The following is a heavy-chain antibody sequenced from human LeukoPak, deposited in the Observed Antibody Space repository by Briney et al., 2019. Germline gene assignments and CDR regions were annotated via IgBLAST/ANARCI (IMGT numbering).Heavy chain of an antibody. Sequence: ASVKVSCKVSGYTLTELSIHWVRQAPGKGLEWMGGFDPEDGETIYAQKFQGRVTMTEDTSTDTAYMELSSLRSEDTAVYYCATPPRYSGYDLVYWGQGTLVTVSS. CDR3: ATPPRYSGYDLVY. V-gene: IGHV1-24*01. CDR2: FDPEDGET. CDR1: GYTLTELS. D-gene: IGHD5-12*01. J-gene: IGHJ4*02.